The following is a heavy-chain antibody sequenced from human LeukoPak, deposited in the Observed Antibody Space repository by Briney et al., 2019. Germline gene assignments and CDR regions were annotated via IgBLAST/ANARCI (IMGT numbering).Heavy chain of an antibody. J-gene: IGHJ4*02. CDR3: ARAVGGWYESYFDY. CDR1: GGSFSGYY. Sequence: SETLSLTCAVYGGSFSGYYWSWIRQPPGKGLEWIGEINHSGSTNYNPSLKSRVTISVDTSKSQFSLKLSSVTAADTAVYYCARAVGGWYESYFDYWGQGTLVTVSS. V-gene: IGHV4-34*01. D-gene: IGHD6-19*01. CDR2: INHSGST.